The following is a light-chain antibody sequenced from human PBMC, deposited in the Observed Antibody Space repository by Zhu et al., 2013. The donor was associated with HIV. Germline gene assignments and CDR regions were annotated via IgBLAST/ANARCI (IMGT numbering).Light chain of an antibody. V-gene: IGLV3-1*01. CDR1: KLGDKF. J-gene: IGLJ1*01. CDR3: QAWDMNTASYV. Sequence: SYELTQAPSVSVSPGQTASITCSGDKLGDKFACWYQQKPGQSPVLVIFQDNQRPSGIPERFSGSNSGNTATLTIRGTQSVDEADYYCQAWDMNTASYVFGPGTRVTVV. CDR2: QDN.